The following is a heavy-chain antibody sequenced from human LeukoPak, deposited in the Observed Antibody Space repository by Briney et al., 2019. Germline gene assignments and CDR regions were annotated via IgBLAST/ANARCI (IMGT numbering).Heavy chain of an antibody. D-gene: IGHD2-15*01. J-gene: IGHJ3*02. CDR1: GYSFTNYW. Sequence: GESLKISCKGSGYSFTNYWIAWVRQMPEKGLEWMGVIYPGDSDARYSPSFQGQVTISADKPISTAYLQWSSLKASDTAMYYCASRSQTGAFDIWGQGTLVTVSS. V-gene: IGHV5-51*04. CDR2: IYPGDSDA. CDR3: ASRSQTGAFDI.